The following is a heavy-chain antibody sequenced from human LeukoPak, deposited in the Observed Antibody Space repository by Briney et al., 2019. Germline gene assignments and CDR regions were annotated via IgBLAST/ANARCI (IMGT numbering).Heavy chain of an antibody. CDR1: GYTFTSYD. Sequence: ASVKVSCKASGYTFTSYDINWVRQATGQGLEWVGWMNPNSGNTGYAQKFQGRVTITRNTSISTAYMELSSLRSEDTAVYYCARVGDYGDYGPLDYWGQGTLVTVSS. CDR2: MNPNSGNT. V-gene: IGHV1-8*03. J-gene: IGHJ4*02. D-gene: IGHD4-17*01. CDR3: ARVGDYGDYGPLDY.